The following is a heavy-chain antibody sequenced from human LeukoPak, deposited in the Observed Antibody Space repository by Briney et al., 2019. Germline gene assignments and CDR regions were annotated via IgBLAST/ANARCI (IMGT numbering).Heavy chain of an antibody. CDR2: INPNSGGT. J-gene: IGHJ3*02. Sequence: ASVKVSCKASGYTFTGYYMHWVRQAPGQGLEWMGWINPNSGGTNYAQKFQGRVTMTRDTSISTAYLQWSSLKASDTAMYYCARHVTLAGSSYDAFDIWGQGTMVTVSS. D-gene: IGHD6-19*01. CDR3: ARHVTLAGSSYDAFDI. CDR1: GYTFTGYY. V-gene: IGHV1-2*02.